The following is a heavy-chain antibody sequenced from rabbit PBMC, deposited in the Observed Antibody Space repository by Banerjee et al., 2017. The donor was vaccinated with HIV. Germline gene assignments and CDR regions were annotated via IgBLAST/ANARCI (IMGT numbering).Heavy chain of an antibody. D-gene: IGHD1-1*01. Sequence: QSLEESGGGLVQPEGSLTLTCKASGFSFNSGYDMCWVRQAPGKGLEWVACAYAGSSGGTYSATWAKGRFTISKTSSTTVTLQMNSLTAADTATYFCARDSATSFSTYGMDLWGPGTLVTVS. CDR2: AYAGSSGGT. CDR3: ARDSATSFSTYGMDL. J-gene: IGHJ6*01. CDR1: GFSFNSGYD. V-gene: IGHV1S40*01.